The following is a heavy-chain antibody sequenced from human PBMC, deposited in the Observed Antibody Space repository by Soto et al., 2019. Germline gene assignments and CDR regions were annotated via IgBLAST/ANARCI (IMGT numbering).Heavy chain of an antibody. V-gene: IGHV1-69*13. CDR2: IIPIFGTA. Sequence: RASVKVSCKASGGTFSSYAISWVRQAPGQGLEWMGGIIPIFGTANYAQKFQGRVTITADESTSTAYMELSSLRSEDTAVYYCARSAGSSSVRFDYWGQGTLVTVSS. J-gene: IGHJ4*02. CDR1: GGTFSSYA. CDR3: ARSAGSSSVRFDY. D-gene: IGHD6-6*01.